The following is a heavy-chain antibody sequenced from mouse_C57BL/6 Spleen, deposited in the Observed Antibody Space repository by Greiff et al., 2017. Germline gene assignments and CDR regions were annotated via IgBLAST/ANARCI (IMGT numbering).Heavy chain of an antibody. D-gene: IGHD1-1*01. CDR2: IYPGDGDT. Sequence: QVQLQQSGPELVKPGASVKISCKASGYAFSSSWMNWVKQRPGKGLEWIGRIYPGDGDTNYNGKFKGKATLTADKSSSTAYMPLSSLTSEDSAVYFCARRGDITTVVARGYYAMDYWGQGTSVTVSS. V-gene: IGHV1-82*01. CDR1: GYAFSSSW. J-gene: IGHJ4*01. CDR3: ARRGDITTVVARGYYAMDY.